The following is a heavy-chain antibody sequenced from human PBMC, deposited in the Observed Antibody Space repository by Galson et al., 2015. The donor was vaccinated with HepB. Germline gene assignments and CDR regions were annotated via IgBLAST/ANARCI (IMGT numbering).Heavy chain of an antibody. Sequence: SVKVSCKASGYTFTSYSISWVRQAPGQGLEWMGWISTYNDKTNYVENLQGRVTMTTDTSTSTAYMELRSLRSDDTAVYYCARRGTKHGNWLDPWGQGTPVTVSS. V-gene: IGHV1-18*04. CDR3: ARRGTKHGNWLDP. CDR2: ISTYNDKT. D-gene: IGHD1-7*01. J-gene: IGHJ5*02. CDR1: GYTFTSYS.